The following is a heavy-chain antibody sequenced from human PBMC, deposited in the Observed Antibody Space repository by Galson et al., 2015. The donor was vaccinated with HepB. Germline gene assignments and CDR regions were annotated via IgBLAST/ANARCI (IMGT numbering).Heavy chain of an antibody. V-gene: IGHV1-18*04. D-gene: IGHD3-10*01. J-gene: IGHJ3*02. CDR1: GYTFTSYG. CDR2: ISAYNGNT. Sequence: SVKVSCKASGYTFTSYGISWARQAPGQGLEWMGWISAYNGNTNYAQKLQGRVTMTTDTSTSTAYMELRSLRSDDTAVYYCARDGSYYGSGRMDAFDIWGQGTMVTVSS. CDR3: ARDGSYYGSGRMDAFDI.